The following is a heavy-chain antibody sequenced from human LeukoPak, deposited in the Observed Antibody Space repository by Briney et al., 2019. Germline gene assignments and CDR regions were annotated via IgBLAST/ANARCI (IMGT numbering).Heavy chain of an antibody. Sequence: AAVNVSCKASGYTFTSYGISWVRQAPGQGVEWMGWICAYNGNTNYAQKLQGRVTMTTDPSTSTAYMELRSLRSDDTAAYYCARVEDIVVVPAAMPHENWFDPWGQGTLVTVSS. CDR2: ICAYNGNT. D-gene: IGHD2-2*01. V-gene: IGHV1-18*04. CDR1: GYTFTSYG. CDR3: ARVEDIVVVPAAMPHENWFDP. J-gene: IGHJ5*02.